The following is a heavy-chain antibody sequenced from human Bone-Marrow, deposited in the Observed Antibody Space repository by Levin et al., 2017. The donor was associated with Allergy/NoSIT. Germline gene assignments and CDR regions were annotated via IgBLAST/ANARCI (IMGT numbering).Heavy chain of an antibody. CDR1: GGSVSSSSFY. D-gene: IGHD2-8*01. CDR3: ARGHCTNGVCFRGFDAFDI. V-gene: IGHV4-39*07. J-gene: IGHJ3*02. CDR2: IYNSGST. Sequence: PSETLSLTCTVSGGSVSSSSFYWGWIRQPPGKGLEWIASIYNSGSTYYNPSLNSRVTISLDMSKNQFSLKLSSVTAADTAVYYCARGHCTNGVCFRGFDAFDIWGQGTMVTVSS.